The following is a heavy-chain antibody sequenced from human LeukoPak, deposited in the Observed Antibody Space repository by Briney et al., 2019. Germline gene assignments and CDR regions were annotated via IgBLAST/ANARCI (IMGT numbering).Heavy chain of an antibody. Sequence: ASVKVSCKASGYTFTSYGISWVRQAPGQGLEWMGWISTYNGNTNYAQKLQGRVTMTTDTSTSTAYMELRILRSDDTAIYYCARSGVGATSGNSDYWGQGTLVTVSS. D-gene: IGHD1-26*01. V-gene: IGHV1-18*01. CDR2: ISTYNGNT. CDR1: GYTFTSYG. CDR3: ARSGVGATSGNSDY. J-gene: IGHJ4*02.